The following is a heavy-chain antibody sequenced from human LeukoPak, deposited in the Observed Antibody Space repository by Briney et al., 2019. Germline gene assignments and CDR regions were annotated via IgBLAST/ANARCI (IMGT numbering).Heavy chain of an antibody. V-gene: IGHV3-21*06. D-gene: IGHD3-3*01. CDR2: ISTSSSYT. CDR1: GFTFSSYS. J-gene: IGHJ3*02. CDR3: SRDQGQVDFWSEYDAFDI. Sequence: GGSLRLSCAASGFTFSSYSMNWVRQAPGQGLEWVSTISTSSSYTNYADKVKGRFTITRDKAKNSLYLELNSLRSEDTAVYYCSRDQGQVDFWSEYDAFDIWGQGTMVTVSS.